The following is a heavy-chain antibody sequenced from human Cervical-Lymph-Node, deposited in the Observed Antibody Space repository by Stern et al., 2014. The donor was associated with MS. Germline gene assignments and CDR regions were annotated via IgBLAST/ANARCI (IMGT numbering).Heavy chain of an antibody. CDR3: AKVYGSGPFDY. CDR1: GFTFSSYA. CDR2: MSGSDGST. Sequence: DQLVESGGTLVQPGGSLRLSCAASGFTFSSYAMSWVRQAPGTGLDWVSVMSGSDGSTFYADSVKGRFTISRDNSKNTLFLQMNSLRAEDTAVYYCAKVYGSGPFDYWGQGTLVTVSS. V-gene: IGHV3-23*04. J-gene: IGHJ4*02. D-gene: IGHD6-19*01.